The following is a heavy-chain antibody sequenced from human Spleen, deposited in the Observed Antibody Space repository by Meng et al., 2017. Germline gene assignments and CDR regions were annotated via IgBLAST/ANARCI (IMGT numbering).Heavy chain of an antibody. J-gene: IGHJ5*02. CDR1: GYTFTSYA. Sequence: QVQLVQSGAEVKKPGASVKVSCKASGYTFTSYAMHWVRQAPGQRLEWMGWINAGNGNTKYAQNFQGRVAFTSDTSASTGYMELSSLRSEDTAVYYCARWHNWLHDHWGQGTLVTVSS. D-gene: IGHD1-20*01. CDR2: INAGNGNT. CDR3: ARWHNWLHDH. V-gene: IGHV1-3*01.